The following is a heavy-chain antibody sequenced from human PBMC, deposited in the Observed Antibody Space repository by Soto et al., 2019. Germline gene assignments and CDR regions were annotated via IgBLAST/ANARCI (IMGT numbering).Heavy chain of an antibody. Sequence: PGGSLRLSCAASGFTFSSYAMHWVRQAPGKGLEWVAVISYDGTNKYYADSVKGRFTISRDTPKNTLYLRMNSLRTEDTAVYDGARAFTDGTTIDYWGQGTLVTVAS. CDR3: ARAFTDGTTIDY. CDR2: ISYDGTNK. D-gene: IGHD1-7*01. CDR1: GFTFSSYA. V-gene: IGHV3-30-3*01. J-gene: IGHJ4*02.